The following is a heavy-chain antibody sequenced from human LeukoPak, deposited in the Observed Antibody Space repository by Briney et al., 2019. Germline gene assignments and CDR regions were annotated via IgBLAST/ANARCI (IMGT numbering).Heavy chain of an antibody. Sequence: PSETLSLTCTVSGGPLNNYYWTWIRQPPGKGLEYIGYIYNSGTTNYNPSLKSRVTISVDTSKNQFSLKLSSVTAADTAIYYCAKSFSETERATITAYWGQGTLVTVSS. CDR2: IYNSGTT. J-gene: IGHJ4*02. V-gene: IGHV4-59*01. CDR3: AKSFSETERATITAY. CDR1: GGPLNNYY. D-gene: IGHD5-24*01.